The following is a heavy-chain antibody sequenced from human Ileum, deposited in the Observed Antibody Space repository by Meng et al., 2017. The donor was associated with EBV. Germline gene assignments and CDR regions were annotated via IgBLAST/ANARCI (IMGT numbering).Heavy chain of an antibody. CDR1: GRPLSSNTDF. V-gene: IGHV4-39*07. Sequence: PSDVLHLPCTVTGRPLSSNTDFSGWNRQPPGKGLEWIGNNFNSGSTSYSPSLKSRVTISVDTSKNQFSLKLSSVTAADTAVYYCARDYSSSWYSGGFFKYWGQGILVTVSS. CDR2: NFNSGST. D-gene: IGHD6-13*01. J-gene: IGHJ1*01. CDR3: ARDYSSSWYSGGFFKY.